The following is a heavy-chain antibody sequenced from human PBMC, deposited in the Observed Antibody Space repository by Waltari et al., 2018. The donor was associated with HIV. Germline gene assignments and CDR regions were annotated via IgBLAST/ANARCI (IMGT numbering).Heavy chain of an antibody. CDR3: ARIRDGIRVYGSGYYFDY. CDR1: GSSLSNDRMG. J-gene: IGHJ4*02. Sequence: QVTLKQSGPALVKPTQTPTLTCTVSGSSLSNDRMGVRWIRQPPGKALEWLAHIFSIDEKSYSTSLKSRLTISKDTSKSQVVLTKTNMDRVDTATYYCARIRDGIRVYGSGYYFDYWGQGTLVTVSS. CDR2: IFSIDEK. D-gene: IGHD3-10*01. V-gene: IGHV2-26*01.